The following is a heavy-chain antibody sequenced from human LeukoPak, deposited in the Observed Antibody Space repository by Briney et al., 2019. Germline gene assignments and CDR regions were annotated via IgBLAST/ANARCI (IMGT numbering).Heavy chain of an antibody. J-gene: IGHJ5*02. CDR1: XFTFSSYR. Sequence: SLRLSXXXXXFTFSSYRMKWVGQAPGKGLEWVSSISSSSSYIYYADSVKGRFTISRDNAKKSLYQQMKSRRAEETAVYYCARSDLTYYYDSSGYYPNWFDHWGQGTLVTVSS. D-gene: IGHD3-22*01. CDR3: ARSDLTYYYDSSGYYPNWFDH. V-gene: IGHV3-21*01. CDR2: ISSSSSYI.